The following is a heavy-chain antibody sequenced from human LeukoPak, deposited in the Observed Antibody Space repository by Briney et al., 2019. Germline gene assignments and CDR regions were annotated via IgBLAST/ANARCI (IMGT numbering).Heavy chain of an antibody. J-gene: IGHJ4*02. Sequence: GGSLRLSCAASGFTFSTYNMNWVRQAPGKGLEWVSSISSSSSYIYYADSVKGRFTISRDNAKNSLYLQMNSLRAEDTAVYYCARRTNDFDYWGQGTLVTVSS. CDR1: GFTFSTYN. CDR3: ARRTNDFDY. CDR2: ISSSSSYI. V-gene: IGHV3-21*01. D-gene: IGHD2-8*01.